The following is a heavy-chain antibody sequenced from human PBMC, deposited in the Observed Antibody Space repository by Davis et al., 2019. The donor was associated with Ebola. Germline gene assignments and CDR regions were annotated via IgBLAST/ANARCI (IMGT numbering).Heavy chain of an antibody. D-gene: IGHD3-22*01. V-gene: IGHV3-21*04. CDR2: ISSSSSYI. CDR1: GFTFSGSA. CDR3: ASPGITTSKPYYYGMDV. J-gene: IGHJ6*02. Sequence: GESLKISCAASGFTFSGSAMHWVRQAPGKGLEWVSSISSSSSYIYYADSVKGRFTISRDNAKNSLYLQMNSLRAEDTAVYYCASPGITTSKPYYYGMDVWGQGTTVTVSS.